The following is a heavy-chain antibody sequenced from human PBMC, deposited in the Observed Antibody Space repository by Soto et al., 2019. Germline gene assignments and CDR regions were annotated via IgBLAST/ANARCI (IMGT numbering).Heavy chain of an antibody. CDR2: IYYSGTT. D-gene: IGHD3-3*01. Sequence: SETLSLTCAVSGYSISSSNWWGWIRQPPGKGLEWIGYIYYSGTTYYNPSLKSRVTMSVDTSKNQFSLKLSSVTAADTAVYYCARHDFGVANNWFDPWGQGTLVTVSS. J-gene: IGHJ5*02. CDR3: ARHDFGVANNWFDP. V-gene: IGHV4-28*01. CDR1: GYSISSSNW.